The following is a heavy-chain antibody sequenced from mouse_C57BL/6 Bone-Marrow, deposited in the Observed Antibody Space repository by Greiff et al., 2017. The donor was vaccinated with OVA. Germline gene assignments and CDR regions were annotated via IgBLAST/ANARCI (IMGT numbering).Heavy chain of an antibody. J-gene: IGHJ2*01. CDR1: GFTFSDYG. D-gene: IGHD1-1*01. CDR2: ISSGSSTI. CDR3: ASKTLYYGSSSYYFDY. V-gene: IGHV5-17*01. Sequence: DVMLVESGGGLVKPGGSLKLSCAASGFTFSDYGMHWVRQAPEKGLEWVAYISSGSSTIYYADTVKGRFTLSRDNAKNTLFLQRTRLRSEDTAMYYCASKTLYYGSSSYYFDYWGQGTTLTVSS.